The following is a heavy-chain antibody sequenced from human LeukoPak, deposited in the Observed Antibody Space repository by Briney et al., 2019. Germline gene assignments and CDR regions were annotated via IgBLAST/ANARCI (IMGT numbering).Heavy chain of an antibody. CDR1: GFTFSSYG. CDR3: AKDRGGVIVTPFDY. D-gene: IGHD3-16*02. J-gene: IGHJ4*02. V-gene: IGHV3-30*02. Sequence: PGGSLRLSCAASGFTFSSYGMHWVRQAPGKGLVWVAFIRYDGSNKYYADSVKGRFTISRDNSKNTLYLQMNSLRAEDTAVYYCAKDRGGVIVTPFDYWGQGTLVTVSS. CDR2: IRYDGSNK.